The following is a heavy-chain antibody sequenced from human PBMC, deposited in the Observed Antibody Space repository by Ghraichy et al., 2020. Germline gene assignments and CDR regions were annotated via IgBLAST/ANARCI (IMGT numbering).Heavy chain of an antibody. CDR3: ARRGYSYGFPYYGMDV. CDR1: GYSFTSYW. J-gene: IGHJ6*02. D-gene: IGHD5-18*01. Sequence: GESLNISCKGSGYSFTSYWIGWVRQMPGKGLEWMGIIYPGDSDTRYSPSFQGQVTISADKSISTAYLQWSSLKASDTAMYYCARRGYSYGFPYYGMDVWGQGTTVTVSS. V-gene: IGHV5-51*01. CDR2: IYPGDSDT.